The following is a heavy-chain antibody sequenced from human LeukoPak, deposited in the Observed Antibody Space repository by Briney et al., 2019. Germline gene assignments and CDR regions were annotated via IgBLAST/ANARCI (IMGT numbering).Heavy chain of an antibody. CDR2: IYYSGTT. J-gene: IGHJ5*02. CDR3: ARDWADPENSYGLT. D-gene: IGHD5-18*01. Sequence: SETLSLTCTVSSGSISSGDYYWSWIRQHPGKGLEWIGYIYYSGTTYYNPSLKSRVTISVDTSKNQFSLKLSSVTAADTAVYYCARDWADPENSYGLTWGQGTLVTVSS. V-gene: IGHV4-31*03. CDR1: SGSISSGDYY.